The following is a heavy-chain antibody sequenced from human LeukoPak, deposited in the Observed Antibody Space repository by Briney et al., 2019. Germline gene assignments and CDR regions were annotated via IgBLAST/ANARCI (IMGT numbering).Heavy chain of an antibody. J-gene: IGHJ3*01. Sequence: SETLSLTCTVSDGSISNCYWTWIRQPPGKELEWIGYIYYSGSTKTNPSLKSRVTISVDTSKNQFSLKLSSVTAADTAVYYCVREAATDYYDSSGYYRQTEVFDAWGQGTMVTVSS. V-gene: IGHV4-59*01. CDR1: DGSISNCY. D-gene: IGHD3-22*01. CDR2: IYYSGST. CDR3: VREAATDYYDSSGYYRQTEVFDA.